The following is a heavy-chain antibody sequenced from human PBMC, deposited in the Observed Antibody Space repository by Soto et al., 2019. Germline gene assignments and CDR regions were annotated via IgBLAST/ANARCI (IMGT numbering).Heavy chain of an antibody. CDR3: ARDHLILPAHDFFYGSDV. Sequence: DVKLVESGGGLVQPGDSLRLSCEVSGFTFSMYSMSWVRQSPGKGLEWVAKIPQDGVDGHYADSVKGRFIISRDNYKNSLHLQLNNLRAEDTAVYYCARDHLILPAHDFFYGSDVWGRGATVTVSS. D-gene: IGHD2-21*02. CDR2: IPQDGVDG. V-gene: IGHV3-7*03. J-gene: IGHJ6*02. CDR1: GFTFSMYS.